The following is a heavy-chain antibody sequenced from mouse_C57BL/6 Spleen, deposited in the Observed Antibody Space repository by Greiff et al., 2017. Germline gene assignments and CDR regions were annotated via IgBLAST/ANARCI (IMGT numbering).Heavy chain of an antibody. V-gene: IGHV5-4*01. CDR1: GFTFSSYA. Sequence: EVKVVESGGGLVKPGGSLKLSCAASGFTFSSYALSWVRQTPEKRLEWVATISDGGSYTYYPDNVKGRFTISRDNAKNHLYLQMSHLKSEDTAMYYCAREGITTVVPFAYWGQGTLVTVSA. CDR2: ISDGGSYT. D-gene: IGHD1-1*01. CDR3: AREGITTVVPFAY. J-gene: IGHJ3*01.